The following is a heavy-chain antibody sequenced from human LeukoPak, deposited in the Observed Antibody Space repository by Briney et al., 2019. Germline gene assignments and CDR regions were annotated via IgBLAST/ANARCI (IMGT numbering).Heavy chain of an antibody. J-gene: IGHJ5*02. CDR1: GGSISSYY. D-gene: IGHD6-19*01. V-gene: IGHV4-59*08. CDR2: IYYSGST. CDR3: AGSGIAVAGLGAGVAVLNWFDP. Sequence: PSETLSLTCTVSGGSISSYYWSWIRQPPGKGLEWIGYIYYSGSTNYNPSLKSRVTISVDTSKNQFSLKLSSVTAADTAVYYCAGSGIAVAGLGAGVAVLNWFDPWGQGTLVTVSS.